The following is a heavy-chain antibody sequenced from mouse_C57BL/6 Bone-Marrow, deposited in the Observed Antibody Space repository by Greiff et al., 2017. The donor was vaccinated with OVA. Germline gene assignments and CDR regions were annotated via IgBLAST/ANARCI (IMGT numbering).Heavy chain of an antibody. CDR1: GYTFTSYG. CDR3: ARDYYGSSSWFAY. D-gene: IGHD1-1*01. CDR2: IYPRSGNT. J-gene: IGHJ3*01. Sequence: VQLQQSGAELARPGASVKLSCKASGYTFTSYGISWVKQRTGQGLEWIGEIYPRSGNTYYNEKFKGKATLTADRSSSTAYMELRSLTSEDSAVYFCARDYYGSSSWFAYWGQGTLVTVSA. V-gene: IGHV1-81*01.